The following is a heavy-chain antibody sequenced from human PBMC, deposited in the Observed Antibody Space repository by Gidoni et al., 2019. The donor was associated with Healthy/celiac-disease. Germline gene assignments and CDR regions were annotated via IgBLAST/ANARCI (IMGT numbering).Heavy chain of an antibody. CDR2: ISSSGSTI. D-gene: IGHD5-18*01. J-gene: IGHJ6*02. CDR3: ARANRGYSYGPDFDYYYGMDV. V-gene: IGHV3-11*01. CDR1: GFPFSAYS. Sequence: QVQLVESGGGLVKPGGSLRLSCAASGFPFSAYSLSWIRQAPGKGLEWVSYISSSGSTIYYADSVKGRFTISRDNAKNSLYLQMNSLRAEDTAVYYCARANRGYSYGPDFDYYYGMDVWGQGTTVTVSS.